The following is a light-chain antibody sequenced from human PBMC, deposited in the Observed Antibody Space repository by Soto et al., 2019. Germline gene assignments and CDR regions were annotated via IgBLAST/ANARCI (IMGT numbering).Light chain of an antibody. CDR1: SSDVGGYNY. V-gene: IGLV2-8*01. Sequence: QSALTQPASASGSPGQSVTISCTGTSSDVGGYNYVSWYQQHPGKAPKLMIYDVSKRPSGVPDRFSGSKSGNTASLTVSGLDAEDEADYYCCSFAGSKSLVFGGGTKLTVL. CDR3: CSFAGSKSLV. CDR2: DVS. J-gene: IGLJ2*01.